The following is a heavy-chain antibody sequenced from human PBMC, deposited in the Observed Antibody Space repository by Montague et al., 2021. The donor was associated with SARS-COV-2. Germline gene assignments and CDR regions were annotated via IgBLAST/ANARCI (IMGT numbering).Heavy chain of an antibody. CDR3: ATRTRYPQNDFGF. J-gene: IGHJ4*02. Sequence: SETLSLTCTVSGDSIRNSEYSWGWVRQPPGNGLEWIGNIYDGGSTFYNPSLKSRVTIFLDTSKNQFSLKLSSVTAADTAVYYCATRTRYPQNDFGFWGQGTLVTVSS. V-gene: IGHV4-39*01. CDR1: GDSIRNSEYS. CDR2: IYDGGST. D-gene: IGHD1-14*01.